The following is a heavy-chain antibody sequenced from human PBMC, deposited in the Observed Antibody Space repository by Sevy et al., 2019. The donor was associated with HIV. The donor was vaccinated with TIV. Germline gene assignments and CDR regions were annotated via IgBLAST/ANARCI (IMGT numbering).Heavy chain of an antibody. V-gene: IGHV3-21*01. CDR1: GFSISTYA. Sequence: GGSLRLSCAASGFSISTYAMNWVRQAPGKGLERVSSISSSSTYIYYADSVKGRFTISRDNAKNSLYLQMNSLRAEDTAVYYCARGPDYYDRSGYYYQWSQGTLVTVSS. D-gene: IGHD3-22*01. J-gene: IGHJ4*02. CDR2: ISSSSTYI. CDR3: ARGPDYYDRSGYYYQ.